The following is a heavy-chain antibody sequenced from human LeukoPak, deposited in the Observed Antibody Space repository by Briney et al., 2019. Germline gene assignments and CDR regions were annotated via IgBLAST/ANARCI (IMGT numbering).Heavy chain of an antibody. D-gene: IGHD2-15*01. CDR2: ISGSGSTK. V-gene: IGHV3-23*01. CDR3: AKAGYCSGGSCSYYYYMDV. J-gene: IGHJ6*03. CDR1: GFTFRSHE. Sequence: GGSLRLSCAASGFTFRSHEMNWVRQAPGKGLEWVSYISGSGSTKYYADSVKGRFTISRDNSKNTLYLQMNSLRAEDTAVYYCAKAGYCSGGSCSYYYYMDVWGKGTTVTISS.